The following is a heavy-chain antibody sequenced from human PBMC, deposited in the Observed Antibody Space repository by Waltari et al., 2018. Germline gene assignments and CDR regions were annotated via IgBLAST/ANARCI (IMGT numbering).Heavy chain of an antibody. Sequence: EVQLLESGGGLVQPGGSLRLSCAASGFTINNYAMNWVRQAPGKGLEWVSVIYSGGTTTFYADSVKGRFTISRDISKNTLFLQMNSLRVEDTAVYYCTMPGGSYTYYFDYWGQGSLVTVSS. CDR3: TMPGGSYTYYFDY. V-gene: IGHV3-23*03. D-gene: IGHD1-26*01. CDR2: IYSGGTTT. CDR1: GFTINNYA. J-gene: IGHJ4*02.